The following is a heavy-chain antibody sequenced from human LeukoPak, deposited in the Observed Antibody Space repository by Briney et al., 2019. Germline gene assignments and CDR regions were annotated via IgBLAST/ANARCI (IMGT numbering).Heavy chain of an antibody. V-gene: IGHV4-39*03. J-gene: IGHJ3*02. CDR2: IYHSGST. CDR1: GGSISGTYY. D-gene: IGHD3-10*01. Sequence: SETLSLTCTVSGGSISGTYYWGWIRQPPWKWLEWIASIYHSGSTYYNPSLRSRVTISVDTSKKQFSLKLSSVTAADTAVYYCSGESYAIDIWGQGTMVTVSS. CDR3: SGESYAIDI.